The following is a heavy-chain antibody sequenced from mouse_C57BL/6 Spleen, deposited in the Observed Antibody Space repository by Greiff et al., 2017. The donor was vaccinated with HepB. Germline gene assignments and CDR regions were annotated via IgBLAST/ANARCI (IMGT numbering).Heavy chain of an antibody. D-gene: IGHD2-4*01. V-gene: IGHV5-9-1*02. CDR1: GFTFSSYA. J-gene: IGHJ4*01. CDR2: ISSGGDYI. Sequence: EVKLMESGEGLVKPGGSLTLSCAASGFTFSSYAMSWVRQTPEKRLEWVAYISSGGDYIYYADTVKGRFTISRDNARNTLYLQMSSLKSEDTAMYYCTRSYYDYDGVYAMDYWGQGTSVTVSS. CDR3: TRSYYDYDGVYAMDY.